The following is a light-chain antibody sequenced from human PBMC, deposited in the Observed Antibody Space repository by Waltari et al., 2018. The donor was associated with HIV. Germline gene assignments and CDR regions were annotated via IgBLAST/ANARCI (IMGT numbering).Light chain of an antibody. CDR2: SSN. J-gene: IGLJ2*01. Sequence: QSVLTQPPSASGTPGQRVTISCSGSSSNIGSNTVNWYQQLPGTAPRLLIYSSNQRPSGVPDRVSGSKSGTSASLAISGLQSEDEADYYCATWDDSLNGPVFVGGTKLTVL. CDR3: ATWDDSLNGPV. V-gene: IGLV1-44*01. CDR1: SSNIGSNT.